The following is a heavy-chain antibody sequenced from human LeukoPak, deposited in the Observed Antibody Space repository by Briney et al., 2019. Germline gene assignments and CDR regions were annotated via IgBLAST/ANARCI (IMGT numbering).Heavy chain of an antibody. D-gene: IGHD3-16*01. J-gene: IGHJ4*02. CDR2: IKQDGSEK. CDR1: GFTFSSYW. CDR3: ARYPHSWAFDY. V-gene: IGHV3-7*01. Sequence: PEGSLRLSCAASGFTFSSYWMSWVHQAPGKGLEWVANIKQDGSEKYYVDSVKGRFTISRDNAKNSLYLQMNSLRAEDTAVYYCARYPHSWAFDYWGQGTLVTVSS.